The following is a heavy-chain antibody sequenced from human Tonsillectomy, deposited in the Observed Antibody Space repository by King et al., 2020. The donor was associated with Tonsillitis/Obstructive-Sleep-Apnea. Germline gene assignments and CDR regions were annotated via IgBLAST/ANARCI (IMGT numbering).Heavy chain of an antibody. CDR3: TTDNWFDP. V-gene: IGHV3-15*01. CDR1: GFIFSNAW. Sequence: VQLVESGGGLVKPGGSLRLSCAASGFIFSNAWMSWVRQAPGKGLEWVGSIKSKIDGGTTEYAAPVKGRFTISRDDSKNTFYLQMNSLKTEDTVVYYCTTDNWFDPWGQGTLVTVSS. J-gene: IGHJ5*02. CDR2: IKSKIDGGTT.